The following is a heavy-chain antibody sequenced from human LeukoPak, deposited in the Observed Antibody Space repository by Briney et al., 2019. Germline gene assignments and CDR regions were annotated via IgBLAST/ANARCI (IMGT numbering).Heavy chain of an antibody. CDR1: GLRFSRGG. CDR2: ISYDGSNK. J-gene: IGHJ3*02. V-gene: IGHV3-30*19. Sequence: GGSLRLSCKASGLRFSRGGMHWIRQAPGKGLEWVAVISYDGSNKYYADSVKGRFTISRDNSRNTLYLQMNSLRAEDTAVYYCARDTQNGAFDIWGQGTMVTVSS. D-gene: IGHD1-1*01. CDR3: ARDTQNGAFDI.